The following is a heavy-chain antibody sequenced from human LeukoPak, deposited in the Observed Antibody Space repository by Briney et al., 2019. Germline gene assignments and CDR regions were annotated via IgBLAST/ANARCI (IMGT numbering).Heavy chain of an antibody. D-gene: IGHD1-26*01. CDR1: GGTFTSYA. CDR3: ARKLRLGGNWFDP. J-gene: IGHJ5*02. Sequence: ASVKVSCKTSGGTFTSYAITWLGQAPGQGLEWMGKIIPISGTTNYAQKFQGRVTFTADESTSTAYMELSSLRSEDTALYYCARKLRLGGNWFDPWGQGTLVTVSS. V-gene: IGHV1-69*15. CDR2: IIPISGTT.